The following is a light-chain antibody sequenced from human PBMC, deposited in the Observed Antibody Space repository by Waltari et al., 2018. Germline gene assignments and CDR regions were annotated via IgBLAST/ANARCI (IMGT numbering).Light chain of an antibody. Sequence: LVLTQSPSASASLGASVKLTCTLSSGYTSNVIAWLQQQPGKGPRYLMTVNSDGSHRKGDDIPDRFAASKSGTECYLTISSLQSEDEADYFCQTGGHGTWVFGGGTKLTVL. CDR2: VNSDGSH. CDR1: SGYTSNV. V-gene: IGLV4-69*01. CDR3: QTGGHGTWV. J-gene: IGLJ3*02.